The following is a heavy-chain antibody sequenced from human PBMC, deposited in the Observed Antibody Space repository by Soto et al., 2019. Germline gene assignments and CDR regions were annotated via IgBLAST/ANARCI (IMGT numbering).Heavy chain of an antibody. CDR2: ISAYNGNT. CDR1: GYTFTSYG. J-gene: IGHJ5*02. Sequence: ASVKVSCKACGYTFTSYGISWVRQAPGQGLEWMGWISAYNGNTNYAQKLQGRVTMTTDTSTSTAYMELRSLRSDDTAVYYCARSPVKDCSGGSCRFDPWGQGTLVTVSS. CDR3: ARSPVKDCSGGSCRFDP. D-gene: IGHD2-15*01. V-gene: IGHV1-18*01.